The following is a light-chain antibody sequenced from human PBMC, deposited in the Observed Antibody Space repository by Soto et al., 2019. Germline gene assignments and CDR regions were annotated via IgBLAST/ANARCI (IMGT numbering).Light chain of an antibody. CDR2: LNSDGSH. CDR1: SGHSTYA. CDR3: QTWGTGIWV. J-gene: IGLJ3*02. V-gene: IGLV4-69*01. Sequence: HLVLTQSPSASASLGASVKLTCTLSSGHSTYAIAWHQQQPEKGPRYLMKLNSDGSHRKGDGIPDRFSGSSSGAERYLTISSLQSEDEADYYCQTWGTGIWVFGGGTKLTVL.